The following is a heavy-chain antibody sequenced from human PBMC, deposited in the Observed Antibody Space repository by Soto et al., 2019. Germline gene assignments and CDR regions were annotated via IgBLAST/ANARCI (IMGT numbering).Heavy chain of an antibody. D-gene: IGHD4-17*01. CDR2: FHPGNSNA. V-gene: IGHV5-51*01. CDR3: ARHPTGYPNWFDP. Sequence: EVQLVQSGAEVKKPGESLKISCKTSGFSFTNYWIAWVRQMPGKGLEWMGSFHPGNSNAGYSPSFQGQVTISADKSISTAYLQWSSLKASDTAIYYCARHPTGYPNWFDPWGQGTLVTVSS. J-gene: IGHJ5*02. CDR1: GFSFTNYW.